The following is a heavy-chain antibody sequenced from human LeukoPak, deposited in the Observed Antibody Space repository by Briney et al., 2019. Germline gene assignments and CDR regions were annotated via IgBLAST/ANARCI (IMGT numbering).Heavy chain of an antibody. CDR3: ARVTKRAALYYYDSSGFDAFDI. V-gene: IGHV1-69*01. CDR1: GGTFSSYA. D-gene: IGHD3-22*01. CDR2: IIPIFGTA. Sequence: SVKVSCKASGGTFSSYAISWVRQAPGQGLEWMGGIIPIFGTANYAQKFQGRVTITADESTSTAYMELSSLRSEDTAVYYCARVTKRAALYYYDSSGFDAFDIWGQGTMVTVSS. J-gene: IGHJ3*02.